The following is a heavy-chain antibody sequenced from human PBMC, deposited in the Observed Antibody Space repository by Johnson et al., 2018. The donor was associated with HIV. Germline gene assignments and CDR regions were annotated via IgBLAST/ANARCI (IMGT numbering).Heavy chain of an antibody. CDR1: GFTFSSFA. D-gene: IGHD1-26*01. CDR2: ISYSGSNK. J-gene: IGHJ3*02. Sequence: QVQLVESGGGLVQPGGSLRLSCAASGFTFSSFAMHWVRQTPGNGLEWVSIISYSGSNKYYADSVKGRFTISRDNSKNTLYLKMGSLRAEDMAVYYCAKDLFTEREDDAFDIWGQGTMVTVSS. CDR3: AKDLFTEREDDAFDI. V-gene: IGHV3-30*14.